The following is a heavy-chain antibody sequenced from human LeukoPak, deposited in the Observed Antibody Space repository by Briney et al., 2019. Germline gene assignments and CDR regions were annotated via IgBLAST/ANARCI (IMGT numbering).Heavy chain of an antibody. CDR3: AIRYCSGGSCSDFQH. Sequence: ASVKVSCKASGYTFTSYDINWVRQATGQGLEWMGWMNPNSGNTGYAQKFQGRVTMTRNTSISIAYMELSSLRSEDTAVYYCAIRYCSGGSCSDFQHWGQGTLVTVSS. CDR1: GYTFTSYD. CDR2: MNPNSGNT. V-gene: IGHV1-8*01. D-gene: IGHD2-15*01. J-gene: IGHJ1*01.